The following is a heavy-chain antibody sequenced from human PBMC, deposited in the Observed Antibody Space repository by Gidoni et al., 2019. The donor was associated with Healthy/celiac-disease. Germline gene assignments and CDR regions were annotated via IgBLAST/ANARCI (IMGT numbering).Heavy chain of an antibody. CDR2: INAGNGNT. CDR1: GYTFTRYA. CDR3: ARDGYYDFWSGYLGYYYYYGMDV. J-gene: IGHJ6*02. V-gene: IGHV1-3*01. Sequence: QIQLVQSGAEVKKPGASVKVSCKASGYTFTRYALHWVRQAPGHRLEWKGWINAGNGNTKYSQKFQGRVTITRDTSASTAYMELSSLRSEDTAVYYCARDGYYDFWSGYLGYYYYYGMDVWGQGTTVTVSS. D-gene: IGHD3-3*01.